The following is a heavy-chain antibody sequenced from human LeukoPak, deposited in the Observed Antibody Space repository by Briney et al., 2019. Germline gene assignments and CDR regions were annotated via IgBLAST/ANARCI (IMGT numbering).Heavy chain of an antibody. CDR1: GYTFTIYY. Sequence: EASVKVSCKASGYTFTIYYMHWVRQAPGQGLEWMGWTNPNSGGTNYAQKFQGRVTMTRDTSISTAYMELSRLRSDDTAVYYCARDSIFGVVTGWFDPWGQGTLVTVSS. CDR2: TNPNSGGT. V-gene: IGHV1-2*02. CDR3: ARDSIFGVVTGWFDP. J-gene: IGHJ5*02. D-gene: IGHD3-3*01.